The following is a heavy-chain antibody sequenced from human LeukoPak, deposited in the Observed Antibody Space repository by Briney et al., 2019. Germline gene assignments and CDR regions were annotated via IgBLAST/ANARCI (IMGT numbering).Heavy chain of an antibody. J-gene: IGHJ4*02. Sequence: GGSLRLSCAASGFTVTTNYMSWVRQAPGKELEWVANIKQDGSEKYYVDSVKGRFTISRDNAKNSLYLQMNSLRAEDTAVYYCAKQLGYCSGGSCYQDYWGQGTLVTVSS. CDR2: IKQDGSEK. D-gene: IGHD2-15*01. V-gene: IGHV3-7*02. CDR3: AKQLGYCSGGSCYQDY. CDR1: GFTVTTNY.